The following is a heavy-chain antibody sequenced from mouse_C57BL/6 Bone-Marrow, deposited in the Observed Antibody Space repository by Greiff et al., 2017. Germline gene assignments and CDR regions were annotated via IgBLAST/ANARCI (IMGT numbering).Heavy chain of an antibody. CDR3: ARPYYSNYWYFDV. V-gene: IGHV1-55*01. D-gene: IGHD2-5*01. CDR2: IYPGSGST. J-gene: IGHJ1*03. Sequence: VQLQQSGAELVKPGASVKMSCKASGYTFTSYWITWVKQRPGQGLEWIGDIYPGSGSTYYNEKFKSKATLTVDTSSSTAYMQLSSLTSEDSAVYYCARPYYSNYWYFDVWGTGTTVTVSS. CDR1: GYTFTSYW.